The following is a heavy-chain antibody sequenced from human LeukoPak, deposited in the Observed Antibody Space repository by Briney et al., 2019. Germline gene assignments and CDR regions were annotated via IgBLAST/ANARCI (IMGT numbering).Heavy chain of an antibody. Sequence: GGSLRLSCAASGFTVSSNYTAWVRQAPGKGLEWLSFIGSRGNTKAYADSVKGRFTISRDNAKNSLYLQMDSLRAEDTAIYYCARDHYIASAIDHWGQGTLVTVSS. CDR1: GFTVSSNY. CDR3: ARDHYIASAIDH. V-gene: IGHV3-48*01. D-gene: IGHD6-13*01. CDR2: IGSRGNTK. J-gene: IGHJ4*02.